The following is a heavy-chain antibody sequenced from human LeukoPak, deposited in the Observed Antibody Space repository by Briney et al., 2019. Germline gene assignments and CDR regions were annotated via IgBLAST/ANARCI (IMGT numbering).Heavy chain of an antibody. CDR2: IYHRGTT. CDR1: GYSINSGYY. D-gene: IGHD3-22*01. J-gene: IGHJ5*01. Sequence: SETLSLTCAVSGYSINSGYYWGWIRQPPGKGLEWIGSIYHRGTTYYNPSLKRRVSISVDTSKNQISLKLSSVTAADTAVYYCARIAMFYYESSGYYSDSWGQGTLVTVSS. CDR3: ARIAMFYYESSGYYSDS. V-gene: IGHV4-38-2*01.